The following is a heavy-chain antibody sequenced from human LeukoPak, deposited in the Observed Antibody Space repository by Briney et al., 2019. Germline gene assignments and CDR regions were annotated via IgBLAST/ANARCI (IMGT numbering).Heavy chain of an antibody. CDR3: ARVKSAAGPYNWFDP. Sequence: SETLSLTCTVSGGSISSYYWSWIRQPPGKGLEWIGYIYYSGSTNYNPSLKSRVTISVDTSKNQFSLKLSSVTAAVTAVYYCARVKSAAGPYNWFDPWGQGTLVTVSS. CDR2: IYYSGST. D-gene: IGHD6-13*01. J-gene: IGHJ5*02. CDR1: GGSISSYY. V-gene: IGHV4-59*01.